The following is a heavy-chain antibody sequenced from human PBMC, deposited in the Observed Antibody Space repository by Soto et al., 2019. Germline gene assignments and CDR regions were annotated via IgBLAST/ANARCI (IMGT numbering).Heavy chain of an antibody. CDR1: GGSIGNSY. CDR3: ARHSSSWPIFDY. CDR2: IYYSGIS. J-gene: IGHJ4*02. D-gene: IGHD6-13*01. Sequence: QVQLQESGPGLVKPSETLSLTCTVSGGSIGNSYWSWIRQSPGKGLEWIGYIYYSGISNYNPSLKSRVSISVDTSKNQFSLKLSSVTAADTAVYYCARHSSSWPIFDYWGQGTLVIVSS. V-gene: IGHV4-59*08.